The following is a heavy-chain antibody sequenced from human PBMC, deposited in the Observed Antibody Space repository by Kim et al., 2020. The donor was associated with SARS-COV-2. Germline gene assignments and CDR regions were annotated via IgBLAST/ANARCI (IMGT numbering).Heavy chain of an antibody. V-gene: IGHV3-66*01. D-gene: IGHD4-17*01. CDR2: T. CDR3: ASVSTVTTVYY. Sequence: TGYPDSVEGRFTNSRDTSKNTLYLQMNSLRPEDTALYYCASVSTVTTVYYWGQGTLVTVSS. J-gene: IGHJ4*02.